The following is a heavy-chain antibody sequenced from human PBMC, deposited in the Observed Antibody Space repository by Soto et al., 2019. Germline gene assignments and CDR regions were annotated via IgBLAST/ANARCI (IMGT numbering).Heavy chain of an antibody. J-gene: IGHJ5*02. Sequence: EVQLVESGGGLVQPGGSLRLSCAASGFTFSSYWMHWVRQAPGKGLVWVSRINRDGSTTTYADSVKGRSTISRDSAKNTMYLQMNSLRADDTAVYYCARVATGSYNWFDPWGQGTLVTVSS. V-gene: IGHV3-74*01. D-gene: IGHD1-26*01. CDR2: INRDGSTT. CDR3: ARVATGSYNWFDP. CDR1: GFTFSSYW.